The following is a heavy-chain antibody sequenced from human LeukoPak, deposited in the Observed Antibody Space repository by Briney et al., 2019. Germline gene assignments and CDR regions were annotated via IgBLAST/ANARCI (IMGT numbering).Heavy chain of an antibody. J-gene: IGHJ6*02. CDR2: IYYSGST. CDR1: GGSISSGGYY. Sequence: SETLSLTCTVSGGSISSGGYYWSWIRQHPGKGLEWIGYIYYSGSTYYNPSLKSRVTISVDTSKNQFSLTLSSVTAADTAVYYCASTHYDFWSGSNYYYYGMDVWGQGTTVTVSS. CDR3: ASTHYDFWSGSNYYYYGMDV. V-gene: IGHV4-31*03. D-gene: IGHD3-3*01.